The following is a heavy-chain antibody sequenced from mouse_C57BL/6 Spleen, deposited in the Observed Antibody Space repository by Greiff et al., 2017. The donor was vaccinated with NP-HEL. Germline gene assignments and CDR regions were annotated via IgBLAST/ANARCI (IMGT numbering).Heavy chain of an antibody. J-gene: IGHJ2*01. D-gene: IGHD1-1*01. CDR2: ISSGSSTI. V-gene: IGHV5-17*01. Sequence: DVHLVESGGGLVKPGGSLKLSCAASGFTFSDYGMHWVRQAPEKGLEWVAYISSGSSTIYYADTVKGRFTISRDNAKNTLFLQMTSLRSEDTAMYYGARTLYYYGSRPLGYWGQGTTLTVSS. CDR3: ARTLYYYGSRPLGY. CDR1: GFTFSDYG.